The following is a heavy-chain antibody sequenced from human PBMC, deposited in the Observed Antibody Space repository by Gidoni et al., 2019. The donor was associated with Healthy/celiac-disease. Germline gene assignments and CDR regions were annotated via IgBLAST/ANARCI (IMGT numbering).Heavy chain of an antibody. CDR1: GGTFSSYA. V-gene: IGHV1-69*12. D-gene: IGHD3-22*01. Sequence: QVQLGEAGAEVKKPGSSVKVSCKASGGTFSSYAISWVRQAPGQGLEWMGGIIPIFGTANYAPNFQGRVTITADESTSTAYMELSSLISADTAVYYCARGLYDSSGYYSGWGQGTLVPVSS. J-gene: IGHJ4*02. CDR3: ARGLYDSSGYYSG. CDR2: IIPIFGTA.